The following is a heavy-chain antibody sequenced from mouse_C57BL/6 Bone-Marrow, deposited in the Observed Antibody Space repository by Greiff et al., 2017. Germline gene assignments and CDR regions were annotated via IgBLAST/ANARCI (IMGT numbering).Heavy chain of an antibody. Sequence: EVQVVESGAELVRPGASVKLSCTASGFNIKDDYMHWVKQRPEQGLEWIGWIDPENGDTEYASKFQGKATITAATSSNTAYLQRSSLTSEDTAVYYCTTYSLDYWGQGTTLTVSS. CDR3: TTYSLDY. CDR1: GFNIKDDY. D-gene: IGHD1-1*01. J-gene: IGHJ2*01. CDR2: IDPENGDT. V-gene: IGHV14-4*01.